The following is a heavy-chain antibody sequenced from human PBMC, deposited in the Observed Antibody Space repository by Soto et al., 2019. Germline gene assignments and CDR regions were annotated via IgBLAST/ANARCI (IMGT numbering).Heavy chain of an antibody. CDR3: AKIPITIFGVVIIPYYYYMDV. Sequence: EVQLLESEGGLVQPGGSLRLSCAASGFTFSSYAMSWVRQAPGKGQEWVSAISGSGGSTYYADSVKGRFTISRDNSKNTLYLQMNSLRAEDTAVYYCAKIPITIFGVVIIPYYYYMDVWGKGTTVTVSS. V-gene: IGHV3-23*01. CDR1: GFTFSSYA. J-gene: IGHJ6*03. CDR2: ISGSGGST. D-gene: IGHD3-3*01.